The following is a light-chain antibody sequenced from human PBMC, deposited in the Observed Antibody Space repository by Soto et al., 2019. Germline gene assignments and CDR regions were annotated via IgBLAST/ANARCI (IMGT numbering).Light chain of an antibody. V-gene: IGKV3-15*01. Sequence: EIVMTQSPATLSVSPGERATLSCRASQSVSSNLAWYQQKPGQAPRLLIYGASTRATGIPARFSGSGSGTEFTLTISSLQSEDFAIYYCQQYKNWPSLTFGGGTKVDI. CDR2: GAS. J-gene: IGKJ4*01. CDR3: QQYKNWPSLT. CDR1: QSVSSN.